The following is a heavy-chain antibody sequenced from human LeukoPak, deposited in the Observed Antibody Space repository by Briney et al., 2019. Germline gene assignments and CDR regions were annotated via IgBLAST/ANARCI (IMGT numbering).Heavy chain of an antibody. CDR1: GGSFSGYY. Sequence: SETLSLTCAVYGGSFSGYYWSWIRQPPGKGLEWIGEINHSGSTNYNPSLKSRVTISVDTSKNQFSLKLSSVTAADTAVYYCARVPARLRYCSSTSCPMGGWFDPWGQGTLVTVSS. V-gene: IGHV4-34*01. CDR2: INHSGST. D-gene: IGHD2-2*01. J-gene: IGHJ5*02. CDR3: ARVPARLRYCSSTSCPMGGWFDP.